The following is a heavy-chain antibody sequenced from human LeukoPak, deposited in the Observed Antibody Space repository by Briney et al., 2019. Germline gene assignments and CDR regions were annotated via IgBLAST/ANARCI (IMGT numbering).Heavy chain of an antibody. CDR1: GFTFSSYA. J-gene: IGHJ3*02. Sequence: PGGSLRLSCAASGFTFSSYAMHWVRQAPGRGLEYVSAISSNGGSTYYASSVKGRFTISRDNSKNTLYLQMGSLRAEDMAVYYCARFGSFLNAFDIWGQGTMVTVSS. D-gene: IGHD2-15*01. CDR3: ARFGSFLNAFDI. V-gene: IGHV3-64*01. CDR2: ISSNGGST.